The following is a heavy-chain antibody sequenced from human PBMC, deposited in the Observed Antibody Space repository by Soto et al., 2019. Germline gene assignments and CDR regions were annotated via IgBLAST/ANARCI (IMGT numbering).Heavy chain of an antibody. CDR3: AGHAYNWNYEGFDY. D-gene: IGHD1-7*01. CDR1: GYTLTELS. V-gene: IGHV1-24*01. Sequence: GASVKVSCKVSGYTLTELSMHWVRQAPGKGLEWMGGFDPEDGETIYAQKFQGRVTMTEDTSTDTAYMELSSLRSEDTAVYYCAGHAYNWNYEGFDYWGQGTLVTVSS. CDR2: FDPEDGET. J-gene: IGHJ4*02.